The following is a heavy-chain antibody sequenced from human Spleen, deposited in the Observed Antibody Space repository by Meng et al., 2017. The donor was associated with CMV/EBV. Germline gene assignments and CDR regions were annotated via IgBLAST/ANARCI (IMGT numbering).Heavy chain of an antibody. J-gene: IGHJ4*02. CDR3: ASLTNWSFDY. CDR2: IYSGGST. D-gene: IGHD1-20*01. V-gene: IGHV3-53*01. CDR1: GFIVSSNY. Sequence: GGSLRLSCAASGFIVSSNYMSWVRQAPGKGLEWVSLIYSGGSTYYADSVKGRFIISRDISRNTLNLQMNSLRAEDTAVYYCASLTNWSFDYWGLGTLVTVSS.